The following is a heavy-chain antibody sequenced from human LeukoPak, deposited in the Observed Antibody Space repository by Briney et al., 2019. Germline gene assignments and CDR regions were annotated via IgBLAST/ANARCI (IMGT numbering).Heavy chain of an antibody. Sequence: GASVKVSCKASGYTFTGYYIHWVRQAPGQGLEWMGRIIPIFGTANYAQKFQGRVTITTDESTSTAYMELSSLRSEDTAVYYCARGGYSSSWYPEGLDYWGQGTLVTVSS. J-gene: IGHJ4*02. D-gene: IGHD6-13*01. CDR1: GYTFTGYY. CDR3: ARGGYSSSWYPEGLDY. CDR2: IIPIFGTA. V-gene: IGHV1-69*05.